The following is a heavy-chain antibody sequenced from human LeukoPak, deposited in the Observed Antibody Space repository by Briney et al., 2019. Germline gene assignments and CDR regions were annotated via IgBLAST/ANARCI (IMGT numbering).Heavy chain of an antibody. Sequence: ASVKVSCKASGGTFSSYAISWVRQAPGQGLEWMGRIISILGIANYAQKFQGRVTITADKSTSTAYMELSSLRSEDTAVYYCARANDYTPGCFDYWGQGTLVTVSS. J-gene: IGHJ4*02. CDR2: IISILGIA. CDR1: GGTFSSYA. V-gene: IGHV1-69*04. CDR3: ARANDYTPGCFDY. D-gene: IGHD4-11*01.